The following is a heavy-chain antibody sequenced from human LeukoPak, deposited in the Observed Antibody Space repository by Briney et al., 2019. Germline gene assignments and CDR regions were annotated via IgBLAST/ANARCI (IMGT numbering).Heavy chain of an antibody. V-gene: IGHV1-69*02. D-gene: IGHD6-13*01. CDR2: IIPMLGMA. J-gene: IGHJ4*02. CDR1: GGTFSNYT. CDR3: ARVRIAAASIIGFDY. Sequence: ASVKVSCKASGGTFSNYTINWVRQAPGQGLEWMGRIIPMLGMANYAQKFQGRVTITADESTSTAYMELSSLRSEDTAVYYCARVRIAAASIIGFDYWGQGTLVTVSS.